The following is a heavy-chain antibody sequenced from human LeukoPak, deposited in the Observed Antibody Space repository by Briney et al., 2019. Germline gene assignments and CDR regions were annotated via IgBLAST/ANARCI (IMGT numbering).Heavy chain of an antibody. CDR3: TRVQWFGGFPAYDP. D-gene: IGHD3-10*01. CDR2: INSDGSTT. Sequence: GGSLRLSCAASGSTFSSYWMHWVRQAPGKGLEWVSRINSDGSTTSYADSVKGRFTISRENAKNALFLQMNSLRAEDTAVYFCTRVQWFGGFPAYDPWGQGTLVTVSS. J-gene: IGHJ5*02. V-gene: IGHV3-74*01. CDR1: GSTFSSYW.